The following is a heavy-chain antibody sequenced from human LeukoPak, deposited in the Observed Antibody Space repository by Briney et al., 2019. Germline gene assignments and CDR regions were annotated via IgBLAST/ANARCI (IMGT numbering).Heavy chain of an antibody. D-gene: IGHD2-2*01. CDR1: GFTFSSYW. Sequence: PGGSLRLSCAASGFTFSSYWMSWVRQAPGKGLEWVANIKQDGSEKYYVDSVKGRFTISRDNAKNSLYLQMNSLRAEDTAVYYCARRRRGGYCSSTSCSRYYYDYYMDVWGKGTTVTVSS. CDR3: ARRRRGGYCSSTSCSRYYYDYYMDV. CDR2: IKQDGSEK. V-gene: IGHV3-7*01. J-gene: IGHJ6*03.